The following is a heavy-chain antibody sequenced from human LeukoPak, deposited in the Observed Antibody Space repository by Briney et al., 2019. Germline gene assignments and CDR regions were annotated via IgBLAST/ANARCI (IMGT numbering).Heavy chain of an antibody. CDR3: ARGRDYAYPTLDY. CDR1: GFTFSSYW. V-gene: IGHV3-7*01. CDR2: IKQDGSEK. Sequence: GGSLRLSCAASGFTFSSYWMSWVRQAPGKGVEWVANIKQDGSEKYYVDSVKGRFTISRDNAKNSLYLQMNSLRAEDTAVYYCARGRDYAYPTLDYWGQGTLVTVSS. J-gene: IGHJ4*02. D-gene: IGHD4-17*01.